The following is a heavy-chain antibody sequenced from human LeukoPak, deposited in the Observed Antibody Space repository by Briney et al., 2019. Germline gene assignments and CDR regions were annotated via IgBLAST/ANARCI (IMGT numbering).Heavy chain of an antibody. D-gene: IGHD6-6*01. CDR1: GFTLSRYA. V-gene: IGHV3-64*05. CDR2: INSNGGIT. CDR3: VKGVAARLDY. J-gene: IGHJ4*02. Sequence: PWGSLKLSCSASGFTLSRYALHWVRPAPGKGLEYGSTINSNGGITLYAYSMKGRYTISRDDSKNTLYIQMSSLRAEDTAIYYCVKGVAARLDYWGQGTLVTVSS.